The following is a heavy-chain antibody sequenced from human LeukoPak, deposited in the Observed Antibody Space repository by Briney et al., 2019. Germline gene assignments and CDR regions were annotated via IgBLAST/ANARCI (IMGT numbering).Heavy chain of an antibody. CDR1: GFTLSDHY. CDR3: ARALHFAFDY. J-gene: IGHJ4*02. CDR2: TRNKANSYTT. Sequence: GGSLRLSCAASGFTLSDHYMGWVRQAPGKGLEWVGRTRNKANSYTTEYAASVKGRFTISRDESKNSLYLQMNSLKTEDTAVYFCARALHFAFDYWGQGTLVTVPS. V-gene: IGHV3-72*01.